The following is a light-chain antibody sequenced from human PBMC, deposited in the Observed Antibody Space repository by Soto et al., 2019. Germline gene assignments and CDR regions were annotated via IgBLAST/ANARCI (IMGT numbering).Light chain of an antibody. J-gene: IGKJ1*01. V-gene: IGKV1-5*03. CDR2: KAS. CDR1: QTISSW. CDR3: QQYNSYRT. Sequence: DIQMTQSPSTLSGSVGXRVTITCRASQTISSWLAWYQQKPGKAPKLLIYKASTLKSGVPSRFSGSGSGTEFTLTISSLQPDDFATYYCQQYNSYRTFGQGTKVDIK.